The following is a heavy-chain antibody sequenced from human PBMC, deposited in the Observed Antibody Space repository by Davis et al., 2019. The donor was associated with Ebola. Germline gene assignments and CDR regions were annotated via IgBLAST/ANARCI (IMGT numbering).Heavy chain of an antibody. CDR1: GGAISRFY. D-gene: IGHD4/OR15-4a*01. CDR3: ARELVPTTITHYYGMDV. J-gene: IGHJ6*02. V-gene: IGHV4-4*07. Sequence: PSETLSLTCTVSGGAISRFYWSWIRQSAGKGLEWVGRIYTSGSTNYNPSLRSRVPMSVDTSKNKFFLKLRSVTAADTAVYYCARELVPTTITHYYGMDVWGQGTTVTVSS. CDR2: IYTSGST.